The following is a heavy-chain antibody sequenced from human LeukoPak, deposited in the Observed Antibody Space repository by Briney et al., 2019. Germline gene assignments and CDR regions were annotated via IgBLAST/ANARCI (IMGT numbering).Heavy chain of an antibody. D-gene: IGHD3-9*01. J-gene: IGHJ4*02. Sequence: PSETLSLTCTVSGGSISSYYWSWIRQPPGKGLEWIGYIYYSGSTNYDPSLKSRVTISVDTSKNQFSLKLSSVTAADTAVYYCARGRDILTGLGDYWGQGTLVTVSS. CDR2: IYYSGST. CDR3: ARGRDILTGLGDY. V-gene: IGHV4-59*01. CDR1: GGSISSYY.